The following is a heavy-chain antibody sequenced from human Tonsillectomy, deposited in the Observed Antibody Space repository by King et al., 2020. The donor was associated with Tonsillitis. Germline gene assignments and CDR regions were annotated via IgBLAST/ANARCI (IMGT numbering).Heavy chain of an antibody. D-gene: IGHD1-14*01. J-gene: IGHJ6*03. CDR3: ARDIIGGAYYLYYMDV. CDR1: GFTFSTYN. V-gene: IGHV3-48*01. Sequence: VQLVESGGGLVQPGGSLRLSCAASGFTFSTYNMNWVRQAPGKGLEWVSYISSSSDVIYYKDSVKGRFTISRDNAKNSLYLQMNSLGAEDTAIYYCARDIIGGAYYLYYMDVWGKGTTVTVSS. CDR2: ISSSSDVI.